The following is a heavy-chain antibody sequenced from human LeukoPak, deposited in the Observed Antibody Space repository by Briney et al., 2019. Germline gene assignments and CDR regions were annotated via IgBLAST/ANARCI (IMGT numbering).Heavy chain of an antibody. CDR2: IYYSGST. D-gene: IGHD3-22*01. J-gene: IGHJ3*02. Sequence: PSETLSLTCTVSGGSISSGGYYWSWIRQHPRKGLEWIGYIYYSGSTYYNPSLKSRVTISVDTSKNQFSLKLSSVTAADTAVYYCARDRYYYDSSGYYPDDAFDIWGQGTMVTVSS. V-gene: IGHV4-31*03. CDR1: GGSISSGGYY. CDR3: ARDRYYYDSSGYYPDDAFDI.